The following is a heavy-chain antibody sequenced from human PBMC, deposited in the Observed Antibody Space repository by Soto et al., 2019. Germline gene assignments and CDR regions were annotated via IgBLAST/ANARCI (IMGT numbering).Heavy chain of an antibody. Sequence: PSETLSLTCAVYGGSFSGYYWSWIRQPPGKGLEWIGEINHSGSTNYNPSLKSRVTISVDTSKDQFSLKLSSVTAADTAVYYCARARRVVVAATFDYWGQGTLVTVSS. J-gene: IGHJ4*02. CDR3: ARARRVVVAATFDY. CDR2: INHSGST. D-gene: IGHD2-15*01. V-gene: IGHV4-34*01. CDR1: GGSFSGYY.